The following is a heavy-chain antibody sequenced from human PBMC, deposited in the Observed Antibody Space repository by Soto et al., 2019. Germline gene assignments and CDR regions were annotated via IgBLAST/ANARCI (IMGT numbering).Heavy chain of an antibody. Sequence: QVQLVQSGAEVKKPGASVKVSCKASGYIFTSSYIHWVRQAPGQGLEWMGLINPGDDGTTYAQKFQFRVSVTSDTSTNTVYMELSSLTSEDTAVYYCAREFGGFDAWGQGTLVTVSS. CDR1: GYIFTSSY. J-gene: IGHJ4*02. V-gene: IGHV1-46*01. CDR3: AREFGGFDA. D-gene: IGHD3-16*01. CDR2: INPGDDGT.